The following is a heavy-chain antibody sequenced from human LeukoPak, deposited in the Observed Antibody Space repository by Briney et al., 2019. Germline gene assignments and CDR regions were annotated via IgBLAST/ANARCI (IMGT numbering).Heavy chain of an antibody. CDR3: ARGESSGSNWFDP. CDR1: GGSISSYY. V-gene: IGHV4-59*01. J-gene: IGHJ5*02. D-gene: IGHD3-22*01. Sequence: PSETLSLTCTVSGGSISSYYWSWTRQPPGRGLDWIGYIYYSGSTNYNPSLKSRVTISVDTSKNQFSLKLSSVTAADTAVYYCARGESSGSNWFDPWGQGTLVTVSS. CDR2: IYYSGST.